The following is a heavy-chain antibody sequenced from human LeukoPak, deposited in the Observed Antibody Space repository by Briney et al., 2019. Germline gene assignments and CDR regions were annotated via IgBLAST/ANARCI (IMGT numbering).Heavy chain of an antibody. CDR1: GFTFSNYA. D-gene: IGHD1-1*01. J-gene: IGHJ4*02. CDR2: IGGSGITT. CDR3: AKGHSAHGTGFDY. Sequence: GGSLRLSCVASGFTFSNYAMTWVRQAPGKGLEWVSGIGGSGITTYYADSVKGRFTISRDNSKNTLYLQMNSLRAEDTALYYCAKGHSAHGTGFDYWGQGTLVIVSS. V-gene: IGHV3-23*01.